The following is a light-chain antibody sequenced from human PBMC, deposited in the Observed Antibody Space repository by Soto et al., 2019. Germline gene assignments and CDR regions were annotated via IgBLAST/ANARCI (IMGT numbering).Light chain of an antibody. CDR1: SSDVGGYNY. J-gene: IGLJ1*01. Sequence: QSVLTQPRSVSGSPGQSVTISCTGTSSDVGGYNYVSWYQQHPGKAPKLMIYDVSKRPSGVPDRFSGSKSGNTASLTISGLQAEDEADYYCTSLDHRRIYVFGSGTNVTVL. CDR3: TSLDHRRIYV. CDR2: DVS. V-gene: IGLV2-11*01.